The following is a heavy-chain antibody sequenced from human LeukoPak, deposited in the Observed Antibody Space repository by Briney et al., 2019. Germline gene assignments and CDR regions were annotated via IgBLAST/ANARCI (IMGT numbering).Heavy chain of an antibody. Sequence: GGSLRLSCAASEFSVGSNYMTWVRQAPGKGLEWVSLIYSGGSTYYADSVKGRFTISRDNSKNTLYLQMNSLRAEDTAVYYCARGVRRWGYYYYMDVWGKGTTVTVSS. CDR1: EFSVGSNY. J-gene: IGHJ6*03. CDR3: ARGVRRWGYYYYMDV. V-gene: IGHV3-66*01. CDR2: IYSGGST. D-gene: IGHD3-16*01.